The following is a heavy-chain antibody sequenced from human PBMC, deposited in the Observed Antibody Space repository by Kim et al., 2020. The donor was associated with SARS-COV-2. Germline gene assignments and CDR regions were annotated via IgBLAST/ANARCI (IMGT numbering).Heavy chain of an antibody. V-gene: IGHV3-7*05. J-gene: IGHJ4*02. CDR2: IKQHGSEI. CDR1: GFTFSNSW. Sequence: GGSLRLSCAASGFTFSNSWMNWVRQAPGKGLQWVAQIKQHGSEIYYADSVRGRFIISRDDAKNSVFLQMNSLRAEDTAVYYCARKRGDYWGQGTVVTVSS. CDR3: ARKRGDY.